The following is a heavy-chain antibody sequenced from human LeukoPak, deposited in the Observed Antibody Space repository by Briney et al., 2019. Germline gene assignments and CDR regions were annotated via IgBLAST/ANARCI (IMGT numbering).Heavy chain of an antibody. J-gene: IGHJ5*02. CDR2: IIPIFGTA. V-gene: IGHV1-69*13. CDR1: GGTFSSYA. CDR3: ARSSSSWFNWFDP. D-gene: IGHD6-13*01. Sequence: ASVKVSCKASGGTFSSYAISWVRQAPGQGLEWMGGIIPIFGTANYAQKFQGRVTITADESTGTAYMELSSLRSEDTAVYYCARSSSSWFNWFDPWGQGTLVTVSS.